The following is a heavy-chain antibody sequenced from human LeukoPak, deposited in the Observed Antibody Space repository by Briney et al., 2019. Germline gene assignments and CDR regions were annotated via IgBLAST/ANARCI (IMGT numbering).Heavy chain of an antibody. CDR3: AKEYDFWSGYPNWFDP. CDR1: GFTFSSYG. Sequence: PGGSLRLSCAASGFTFSSYGMHWVRQAPGKGLEWVAVIWYDGSNKYYADSVKGRFTISRDNSKNTLYLQMNSLRGEDTAVYYCAKEYDFWSGYPNWFDPWGQGTLVNVSS. V-gene: IGHV3-30*02. D-gene: IGHD3-3*01. J-gene: IGHJ5*02. CDR2: IWYDGSNK.